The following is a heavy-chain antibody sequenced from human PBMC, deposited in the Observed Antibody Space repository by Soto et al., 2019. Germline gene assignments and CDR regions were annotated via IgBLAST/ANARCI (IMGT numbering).Heavy chain of an antibody. V-gene: IGHV3-11*01. Sequence: QVQLVESGGGLVKPGGSLRLSGAAYGFTFSDYYMSWIREAPGKGLECVSYISSSGSTIYYADSVKGRFTISRDNAKNSLYLQMNSLRAEDTAVYYCARDGLRPYYYYGMDVWGQGTPVTVSS. CDR1: GFTFSDYY. D-gene: IGHD5-12*01. CDR3: ARDGLRPYYYYGMDV. J-gene: IGHJ6*02. CDR2: ISSSGSTI.